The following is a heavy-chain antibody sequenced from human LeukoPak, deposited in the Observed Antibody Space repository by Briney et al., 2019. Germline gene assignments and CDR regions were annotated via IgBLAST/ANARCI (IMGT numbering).Heavy chain of an antibody. D-gene: IGHD4-17*01. CDR3: ATEGGWGPTDYGDNVY. CDR2: ISPYKGNT. Sequence: ASVKVSCKASGYTFTNYGSTWVRQAPGQGLEWMGWISPYKGNTNYAQKVQGRVTMTTDTSTSTVYMELRSLRSDDTAVDYCATEGGWGPTDYGDNVYWGQGTLVTVSS. CDR1: GYTFTNYG. V-gene: IGHV1-18*01. J-gene: IGHJ4*02.